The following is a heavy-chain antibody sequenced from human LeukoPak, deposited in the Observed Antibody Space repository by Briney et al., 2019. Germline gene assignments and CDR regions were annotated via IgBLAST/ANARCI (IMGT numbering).Heavy chain of an antibody. CDR1: GYTFTSYG. CDR2: ISAYNGNT. CDR3: ARVVMITFGGVIHYGMDV. J-gene: IGHJ6*02. V-gene: IGHV1-18*01. D-gene: IGHD3-16*01. Sequence: ASVKVSCKASGYTFTSYGISWVRQAPGQWLEWMGWISAYNGNTNYAQKLQGRVTMTTDTSTSTAYMELRSLRSDDTAVYYCARVVMITFGGVIHYGMDVWGQGTTVTVSS.